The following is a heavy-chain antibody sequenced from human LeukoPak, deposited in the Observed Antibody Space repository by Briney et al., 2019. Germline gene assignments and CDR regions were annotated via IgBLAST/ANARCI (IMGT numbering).Heavy chain of an antibody. D-gene: IGHD6-19*01. CDR3: ARSRQQWLVPDY. Sequence: ASVTVSFKASGYTFTIYGISWVRQAQGQGLEWMGWISAYNANTNYAQKLQGRVTMTTDTSASTAYMELRSLRSDDTAVYYCARSRQQWLVPDYWGQGTLVTVSS. J-gene: IGHJ4*02. CDR2: ISAYNANT. CDR1: GYTFTIYG. V-gene: IGHV1-18*01.